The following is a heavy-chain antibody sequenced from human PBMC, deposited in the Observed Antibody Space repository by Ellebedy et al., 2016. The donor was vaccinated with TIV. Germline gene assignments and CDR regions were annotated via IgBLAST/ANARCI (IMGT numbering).Heavy chain of an antibody. CDR3: LPSGGSST. Sequence: GESLKISCGTFHLTYWMNWVRQAPGKGLEWVASINQDGSVDHYVDSVKGRFTVSRDNAKSSLYLQMNSLRVEDTAVYYCLPSGGSSTWGQGTLVTVSS. J-gene: IGHJ4*02. D-gene: IGHD1-26*01. CDR2: INQDGSVD. V-gene: IGHV3-7*01. CDR1: HLTYW.